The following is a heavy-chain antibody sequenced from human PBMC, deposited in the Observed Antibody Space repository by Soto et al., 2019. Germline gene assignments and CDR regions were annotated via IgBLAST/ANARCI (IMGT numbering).Heavy chain of an antibody. CDR3: AREAQDFWSAVIHY. Sequence: QVQLVESGGGVVQPGRSLRLSCAASGFTFSSYGMHWVRQAPGKGLEWVAVIWYDGSNKYYADSVKGRFTISRDNSKNTLYLHMNSLRAEATAVYYCAREAQDFWSAVIHYWGQGTLVTVSS. V-gene: IGHV3-33*01. CDR1: GFTFSSYG. J-gene: IGHJ4*02. CDR2: IWYDGSNK. D-gene: IGHD3-3*01.